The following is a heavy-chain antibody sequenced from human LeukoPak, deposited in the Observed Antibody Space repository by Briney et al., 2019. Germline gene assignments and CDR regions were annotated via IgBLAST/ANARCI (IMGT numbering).Heavy chain of an antibody. CDR1: GGTFSSYA. D-gene: IGHD6-13*01. Sequence: SSVKVSCKASGGTFSSYAISWVRQAPGQGLEWMGGIIPIFGTANYAQKFQGRVTITADESTSTAYMELSSLKSEDTAVYYCAREASGSSRPFDYWGQGTLVTVSS. CDR3: AREASGSSRPFDY. V-gene: IGHV1-69*01. J-gene: IGHJ4*02. CDR2: IIPIFGTA.